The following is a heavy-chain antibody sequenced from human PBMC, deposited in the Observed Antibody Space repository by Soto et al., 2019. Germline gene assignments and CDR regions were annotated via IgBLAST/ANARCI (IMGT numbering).Heavy chain of an antibody. CDR1: GFTFSSYA. CDR2: ISGSGGST. CDR3: AKVLGRYSGYDLGAFDI. Sequence: HGGSLRLSCAASGFTFSSYAMSWVRQAPGKGLEWVSAISGSGGSTYYADSVKGRFTISRDNSKNTLYLQMNSLRAEDTAVYYCAKVLGRYSGYDLGAFDIWGQGTMVTVSS. D-gene: IGHD5-12*01. J-gene: IGHJ3*02. V-gene: IGHV3-23*01.